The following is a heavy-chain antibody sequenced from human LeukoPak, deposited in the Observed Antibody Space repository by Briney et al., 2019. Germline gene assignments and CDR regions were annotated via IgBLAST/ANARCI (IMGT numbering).Heavy chain of an antibody. D-gene: IGHD2-15*01. CDR1: GGSFSGYY. J-gene: IGHJ4*02. CDR3: AVFLPYCSGGSCYSDY. CDR2: INHSGST. Sequence: SETLSLTCAVYGGSFSGYYWSWIRQPPGKGLEWIGEINHSGSTNYNPSLKSRVAISVDTSKNQFSLKLSSVTAADTAVYYCAVFLPYCSGGSCYSDYWGRGTLVTVSS. V-gene: IGHV4-34*01.